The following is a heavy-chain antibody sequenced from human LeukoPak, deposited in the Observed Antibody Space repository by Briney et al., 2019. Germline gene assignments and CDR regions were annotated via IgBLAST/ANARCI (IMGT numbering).Heavy chain of an antibody. V-gene: IGHV3-9*01. J-gene: IGHJ4*02. CDR3: AKGHTYGPGASYLDY. D-gene: IGHD5-18*01. CDR1: GFTFDDYA. Sequence: QPGGSLRLSCAASGFTFDDYAMHWVRQAPGKGLEWVSAISWNSGSIGYADSVKGRFTISRDNAKNSLYLQMNSLRTEDTALYFCAKGHTYGPGASYLDYWGQGTLVTVSS. CDR2: ISWNSGSI.